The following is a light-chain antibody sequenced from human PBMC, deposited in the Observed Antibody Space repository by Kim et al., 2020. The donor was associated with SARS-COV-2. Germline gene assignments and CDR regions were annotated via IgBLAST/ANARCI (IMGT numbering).Light chain of an antibody. Sequence: GQASTISSAGTSSDVGGYNYVSWYQQHPGKAPKLMIYDVSNRPSGVSNRFSGSKSGNTASLTISGLQAEDEADYYCSSCTSSSTLVFGGGTQLTVL. CDR3: SSCTSSSTLV. V-gene: IGLV2-14*03. J-gene: IGLJ2*01. CDR1: SSDVGGYNY. CDR2: DVS.